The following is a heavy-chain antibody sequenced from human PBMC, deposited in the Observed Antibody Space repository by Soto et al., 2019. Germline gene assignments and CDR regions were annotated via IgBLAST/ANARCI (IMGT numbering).Heavy chain of an antibody. CDR3: ARKSSVRGVINLLWY. CDR2: MNPNSGNT. Sequence: QVQLVQSGAEVKKPGASVKVSCKASGYTFTSYDINWVRQATGQGLEWMGWMNPNSGNTGYAQKVQGRVTMIRNTSISTAYMELSSLRSEDTAVYYCARKSSVRGVINLLWYWGQGTLVTVSS. D-gene: IGHD3-10*01. J-gene: IGHJ4*02. CDR1: GYTFTSYD. V-gene: IGHV1-8*01.